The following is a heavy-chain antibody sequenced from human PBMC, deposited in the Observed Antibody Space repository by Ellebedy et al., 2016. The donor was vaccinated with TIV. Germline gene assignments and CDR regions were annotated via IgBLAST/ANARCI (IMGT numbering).Heavy chain of an antibody. Sequence: PGGSLRLSCVASGFTFSSFWMSWVRQAPGKGLEWVANIKQDESEKNYVDSVKGRLTISRDNAKNSLYLQISSLRAEDTAVYYCVREGGGSGHTYGEARYWGQGTLVTVSS. J-gene: IGHJ4*02. D-gene: IGHD6-25*01. CDR1: GFTFSSFW. V-gene: IGHV3-7*01. CDR2: IKQDESEK. CDR3: VREGGGSGHTYGEARY.